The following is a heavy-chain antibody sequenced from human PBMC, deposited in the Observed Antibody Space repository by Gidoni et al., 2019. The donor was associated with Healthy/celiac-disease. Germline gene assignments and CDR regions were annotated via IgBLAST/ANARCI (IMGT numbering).Heavy chain of an antibody. J-gene: IGHJ6*03. CDR3: ARDTGKINYYYYYMDV. CDR2: IYTSGST. CDR1: GGSISSYY. D-gene: IGHD4-4*01. V-gene: IGHV4-4*07. Sequence: QVQLQESGPGLVKPSETLSLTCTVSGGSISSYYWSWIRQPAGKGLEWIGRIYTSGSTNYNPSLKSRVTMSVDTSKNQFSLKLSSVTAADTAVYYCARDTGKINYYYYYMDVWGKGTTVTVSS.